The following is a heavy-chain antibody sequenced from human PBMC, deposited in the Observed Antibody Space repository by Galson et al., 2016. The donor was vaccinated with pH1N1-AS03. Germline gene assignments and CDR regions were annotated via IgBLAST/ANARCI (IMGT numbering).Heavy chain of an antibody. V-gene: IGHV3-9*01. CDR1: GFTFNVYP. CDR3: AKDKWAVAGSADSYFDY. D-gene: IGHD6-19*01. J-gene: IGHJ4*02. Sequence: SLRLSCAGSGFTFNVYPMTWVRQAPGKGLEWVSGINWNSGSIGYADSVKGRFTISRDNAKNSLYLQMNSLRAEDTALYYCAKDKWAVAGSADSYFDYWGQGTLVTVSS. CDR2: INWNSGSI.